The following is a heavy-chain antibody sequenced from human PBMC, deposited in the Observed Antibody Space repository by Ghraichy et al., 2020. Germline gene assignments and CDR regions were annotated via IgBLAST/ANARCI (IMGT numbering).Heavy chain of an antibody. CDR2: IFWDDDK. CDR1: GFSLTTSGVS. D-gene: IGHD6-13*01. J-gene: IGHJ4*02. Sequence: SGPTLVKPTQTLTLTCTFSGFSLTTSGVSVGWIRQPPGKALEWLALIFWDDDKRYSPSLNSRITITKDTSKNQVVLTMTNMDPVDTATYYCAHIVGDGTVDYWGQGTLVTVSS. CDR3: AHIVGDGTVDY. V-gene: IGHV2-5*02.